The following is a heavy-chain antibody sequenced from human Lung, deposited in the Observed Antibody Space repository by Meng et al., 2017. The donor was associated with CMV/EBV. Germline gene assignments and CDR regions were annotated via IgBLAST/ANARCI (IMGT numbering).Heavy chain of an antibody. J-gene: IGHJ4*02. D-gene: IGHD3-10*01. Sequence: SXXVSXXXXGCTFSTYTITWVRQAPGQGLEWMGRITPILGIANYARKFQDRAAITADKSTTTAYMELSSLRSEDTAVYYCAREVLGGSGSYYYDYWGQGTLVTVSS. CDR2: ITPILGIA. V-gene: IGHV1-69*04. CDR1: GCTFSTYT. CDR3: AREVLGGSGSYYYDY.